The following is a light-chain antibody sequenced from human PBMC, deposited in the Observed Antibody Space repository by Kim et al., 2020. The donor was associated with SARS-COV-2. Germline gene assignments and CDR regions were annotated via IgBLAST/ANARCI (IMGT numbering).Light chain of an antibody. CDR3: QAWDTTPEAV. CDR1: KLGDKY. CDR2: QDD. V-gene: IGLV3-1*01. Sequence: SYELTQPPSMSVSPVQTASISCPGDKLGDKYACWYQQKPGQSPVVVIYQDDKRPLGIPERFSGSNSGNTATLPISWTQAMEGADYYCQAWDTTPEAVFGG. J-gene: IGLJ2*01.